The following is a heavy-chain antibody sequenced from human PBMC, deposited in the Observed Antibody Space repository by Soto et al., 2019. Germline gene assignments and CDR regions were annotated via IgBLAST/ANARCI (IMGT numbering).Heavy chain of an antibody. V-gene: IGHV4-34*01. CDR3: ARMVYGSYDY. CDR2: INHSGST. Sequence: PAETLVVTGGVYGWSLSGYYWSWIRQPPGKGLEWIGEINHSGSTNYNPSLKSRVTISVDTSKNQFSLKLSSVTAADTAVYYCARMVYGSYDYWGQGTLVTVSS. D-gene: IGHD3-10*01. CDR1: GWSLSGYY. J-gene: IGHJ4*02.